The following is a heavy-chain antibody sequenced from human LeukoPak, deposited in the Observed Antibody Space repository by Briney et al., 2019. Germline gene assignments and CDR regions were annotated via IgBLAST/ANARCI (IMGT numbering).Heavy chain of an antibody. V-gene: IGHV3-23*01. D-gene: IGHD6-13*01. CDR3: AKDRYSSSWYLGFNWFDP. CDR2: ISGSGGST. J-gene: IGHJ5*02. CDR1: GFTFSSYA. Sequence: QPGGSLRLSCAASGFTFSSYAMSWVRQAPGKGLEWASAISGSGGSTYYADSVKGRFTISRDNSKNTLYLQMNSLRAEDTAVYYCAKDRYSSSWYLGFNWFDPWGQGTLVTVSS.